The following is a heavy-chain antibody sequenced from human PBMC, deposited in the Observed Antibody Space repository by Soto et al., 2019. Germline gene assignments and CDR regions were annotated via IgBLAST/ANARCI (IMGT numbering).Heavy chain of an antibody. J-gene: IGHJ4*02. CDR3: ARHNPIGNNWNYFDY. Sequence: PSETLSLTCTVSGGSINSYYWGWVRQPPGKGLEWIGYISYSGSTSNNPSLTGRVTISVDTSKNQFSLKVSSVTAADTAVYYCARHNPIGNNWNYFDYWGQGTLVTVSS. CDR2: ISYSGST. V-gene: IGHV4-59*01. CDR1: GGSINSYY. D-gene: IGHD1-1*01.